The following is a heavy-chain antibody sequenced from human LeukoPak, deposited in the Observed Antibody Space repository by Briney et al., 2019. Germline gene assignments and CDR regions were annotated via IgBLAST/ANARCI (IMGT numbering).Heavy chain of an antibody. D-gene: IGHD1-26*01. J-gene: IGHJ6*02. V-gene: IGHV1-69*10. CDR3: ARECLKYWEPGASDGMDG. Sequence: SVTVSFMASGGTFSSYAISWVGQAPGQGLEWMGWTIPIFGIANYAQKFQGRVTINRDKSKSTAYMELSSLRSEDTAVYYCARECLKYWEPGASDGMDGWGRGTTVTVS. CDR1: GGTFSSYA. CDR2: TIPIFGIA.